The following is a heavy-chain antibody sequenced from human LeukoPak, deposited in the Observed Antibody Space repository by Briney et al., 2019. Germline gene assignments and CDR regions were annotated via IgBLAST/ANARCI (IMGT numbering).Heavy chain of an antibody. V-gene: IGHV4-59*08. D-gene: IGHD4-17*01. CDR2: IYYSGST. CDR3: ARRSYGTFDY. CDR1: GGSISSYY. Sequence: SETLSLTCTVSGGSISSYYWSWIRQPPGKGLEWIGYIYYSGSTNYNPSLKSRATISVDTSKNQFSLKLSSVTAADTAVYYCARRSYGTFDYWGQGTLVTVSS. J-gene: IGHJ4*02.